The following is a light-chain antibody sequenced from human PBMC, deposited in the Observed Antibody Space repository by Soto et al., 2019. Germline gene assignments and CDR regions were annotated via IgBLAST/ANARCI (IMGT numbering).Light chain of an antibody. CDR2: SNN. CDR1: SSNIGSNY. J-gene: IGLJ1*01. CDR3: AAWDDSLSGRL. Sequence: QAVLTQRPSASGTPGQRVTISCSGSSSNIGSNYVYWYQHLPGTAPKLLIYSNNQRPSGVPDRFSGSKSGTSASLAISGLRSEDEADYYCAAWDDSLSGRLFGTGTKVTVL. V-gene: IGLV1-47*02.